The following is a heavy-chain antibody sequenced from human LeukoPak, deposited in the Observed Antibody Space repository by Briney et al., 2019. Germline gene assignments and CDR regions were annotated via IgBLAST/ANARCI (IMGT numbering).Heavy chain of an antibody. CDR3: ARDSGSYYYYFDY. J-gene: IGHJ4*02. CDR2: IIPIFGTA. V-gene: IGHV1-69*13. CDR1: GGTFSSYA. D-gene: IGHD1-26*01. Sequence: ASVKVSCKASGGTFSSYAISWVRQAPGQGLEWMGGIIPIFGTADYAQKFQGRVTITADESTSTAYMELSSLRSEDTAVYYCARDSGSYYYYFDYWGQGTLVTVSS.